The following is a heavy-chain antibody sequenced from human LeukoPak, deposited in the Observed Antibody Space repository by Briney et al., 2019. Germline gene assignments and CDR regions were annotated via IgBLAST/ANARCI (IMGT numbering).Heavy chain of an antibody. J-gene: IGHJ4*02. CDR3: ARDLGFTR. V-gene: IGHV4-59*01. Sequence: SETLFLTCTVSGGSISSYYWSWIRQPPGKGLEWIGYIYYSGSTNYNPSLKSRVTISVDTSKNQFSLKLSSVTAADTAVYYCARDLGFTRWGQGTLVTVSS. D-gene: IGHD7-27*01. CDR2: IYYSGST. CDR1: GGSISSYY.